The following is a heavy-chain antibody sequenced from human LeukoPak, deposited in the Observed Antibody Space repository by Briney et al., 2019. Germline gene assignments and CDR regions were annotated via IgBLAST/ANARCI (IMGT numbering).Heavy chain of an antibody. J-gene: IGHJ4*02. Sequence: SETLSLTCGVSGASISSSKWWSWVRHPPGKGLEWIGEIYHSGSANYNPSLESRVTISVDTSKNQFSLSLSSVTAADTAVYYCASRMVRGDYYFDYWGRGTLVTVSP. D-gene: IGHD3-10*01. CDR2: IYHSGSA. CDR3: ASRMVRGDYYFDY. CDR1: GASISSSKW. V-gene: IGHV4-4*02.